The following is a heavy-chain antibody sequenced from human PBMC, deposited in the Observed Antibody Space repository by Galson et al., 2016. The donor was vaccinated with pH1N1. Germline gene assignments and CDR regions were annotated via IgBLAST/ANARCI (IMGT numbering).Heavy chain of an antibody. V-gene: IGHV4-61*09. CDR1: GGSISSSSYY. CDR3: ARVVTWELGYYFDY. CDR2: IYTSGST. J-gene: IGHJ4*02. Sequence: TLSLTCTVSGGSISSSSYYWGWIRQPAGEGLEWIGYIYTSGSTNYNPSLKSRVIISVDTSKNQFSLKLSSVTAADTAVYYCARVVTWELGYYFDYWGQGTLVTVSS. D-gene: IGHD1-26*01.